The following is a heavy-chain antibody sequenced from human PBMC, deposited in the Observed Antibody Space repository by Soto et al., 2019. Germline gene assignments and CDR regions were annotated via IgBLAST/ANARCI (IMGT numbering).Heavy chain of an antibody. CDR1: GYTSTSYG. Sequence: QVQLVQSGAEVKKPGASVKVSCKASGYTSTSYGISWVRQAPGQGLEWMGWISAYNGNTNYAQKLQGRVTMTTDTSTSTAYMALRSLRSDDTVVYYCARDGVGYCISTSCLNWFDPWGQGTLVTVSS. CDR3: ARDGVGYCISTSCLNWFDP. CDR2: ISAYNGNT. D-gene: IGHD2-2*03. J-gene: IGHJ5*02. V-gene: IGHV1-18*01.